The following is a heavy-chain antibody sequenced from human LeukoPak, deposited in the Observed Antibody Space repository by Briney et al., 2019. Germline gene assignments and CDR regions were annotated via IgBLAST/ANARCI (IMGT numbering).Heavy chain of an antibody. CDR2: ISYDGSNK. Sequence: GGSLRLSCAASGFTVSSYAMHWVRQAPGKGLEWVAVISYDGSNKNYADSVKGRFTISRDNSKNTLYLQMNSLRAEDTAVYYCAKVMFGGSFDYWGQGTLVTVSS. J-gene: IGHJ4*02. CDR1: GFTVSSYA. CDR3: AKVMFGGSFDY. D-gene: IGHD3-10*02. V-gene: IGHV3-30*18.